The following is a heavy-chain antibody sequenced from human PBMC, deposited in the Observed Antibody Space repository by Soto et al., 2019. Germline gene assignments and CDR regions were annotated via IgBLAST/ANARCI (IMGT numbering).Heavy chain of an antibody. V-gene: IGHV1-18*01. J-gene: IGHJ4*02. D-gene: IGHD2-2*01. CDR2: ISPYSGYT. CDR1: GYTFTSFG. Sequence: ASVKVSCKGSGYTFTSFGITWVRQAPGQGLEWVGWISPYSGYTHSAQKFHGRLTLTTDTAASTAYMELRILRSADTALYYCAREASVLIPAAQPSRFDSWGQGTLVTVSS. CDR3: AREASVLIPAAQPSRFDS.